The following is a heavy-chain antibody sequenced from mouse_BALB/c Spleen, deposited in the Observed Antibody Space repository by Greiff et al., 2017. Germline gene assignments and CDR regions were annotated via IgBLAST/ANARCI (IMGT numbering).Heavy chain of an antibody. CDR1: GYTFTDYE. J-gene: IGHJ4*01. CDR3: TSEAYYGNYYYAMDY. Sequence: VKLMESGAELVRPGASVTLSCKASGYTFTDYEMHWVKQTPVHGLEWIGAIDPETGGTAYNQKFKGKATLTADKSSSTAYMELRSLTSEDSAVYYCTSEAYYGNYYYAMDYWGQGTSVTVSS. V-gene: IGHV1-15*01. CDR2: IDPETGGT. D-gene: IGHD2-10*01.